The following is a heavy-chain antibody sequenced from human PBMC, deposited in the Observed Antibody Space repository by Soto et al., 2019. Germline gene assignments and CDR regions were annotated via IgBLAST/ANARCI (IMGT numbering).Heavy chain of an antibody. CDR3: ARGQGVLGP. J-gene: IGHJ5*02. CDR1: GASISSYY. CDR2: ISNSGTT. D-gene: IGHD3-16*01. Sequence: QVQLQESGPGLVKPSETLSLTCTVSGASISSYYWGWIRQPPGKGLEWIGYISNSGTTNYNPSLNSRVTLSVDTSKNHFSLNLSSVTAADTAVYYCARGQGVLGPWGQGTLVTVSS. V-gene: IGHV4-59*08.